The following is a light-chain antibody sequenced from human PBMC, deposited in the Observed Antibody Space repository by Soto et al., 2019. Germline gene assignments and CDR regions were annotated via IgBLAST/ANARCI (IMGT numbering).Light chain of an antibody. Sequence: DIQMTQSPSTLSASVGDTVTITCRASQTIASRLAWYQQKPGKAPNLLIFKTSTLESGVPSRFSGSGSGTEFTLTISSLQPDDFATYYCQQYDSYSFFGQGTKLEIK. CDR3: QQYDSYSF. CDR2: KTS. CDR1: QTIASR. V-gene: IGKV1-5*03. J-gene: IGKJ2*01.